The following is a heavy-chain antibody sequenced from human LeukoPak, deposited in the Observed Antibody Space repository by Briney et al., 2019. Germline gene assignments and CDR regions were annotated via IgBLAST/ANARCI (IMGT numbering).Heavy chain of an antibody. Sequence: PGGSLRLSCAASGFTFSSYSMNWVRQAPGKGLEWVSAISGSGGSTYYADSVKGRFTISRDNSKNTLYLQMNSLRAEDTAVYYCANLGGLIVVVPAVYWGQGTLVTVSS. CDR2: ISGSGGST. CDR3: ANLGGLIVVVPAVY. V-gene: IGHV3-23*01. D-gene: IGHD2-2*01. J-gene: IGHJ4*02. CDR1: GFTFSSYS.